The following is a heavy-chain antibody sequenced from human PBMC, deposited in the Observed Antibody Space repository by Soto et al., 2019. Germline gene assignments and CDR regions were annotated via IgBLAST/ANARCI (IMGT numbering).Heavy chain of an antibody. D-gene: IGHD1-20*01. CDR3: VRDEGYN. V-gene: IGHV3-48*02. Sequence: EVQLVESGGGSVQPGGSLRRSCEASGFIFSSANMQWVRPAPGKGLEWVSYISNSGITKYYADSVQGRFTIFRDNVKNSLYLQMNSLRDEDTAVYYCVRDEGYNWGQGTLVTVSS. J-gene: IGHJ4*02. CDR1: GFIFSSAN. CDR2: ISNSGITK.